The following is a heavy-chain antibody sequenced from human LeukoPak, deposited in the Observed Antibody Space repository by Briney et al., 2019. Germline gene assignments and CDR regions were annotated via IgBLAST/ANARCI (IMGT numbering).Heavy chain of an antibody. CDR2: IILIFGTA. D-gene: IGHD5-24*01. V-gene: IGHV1-69*05. Sequence: GASVKVSCKASGGTFSRYAISWVRQAPGQGLEWMGGIILIFGTANYAQKFQGRVTITTDESTSTAYMELSSLRSEDTAVYYCARTSCRDGYNYNYYYMDVWGKGTTVTVSS. CDR3: ARTSCRDGYNYNYYYMDV. J-gene: IGHJ6*03. CDR1: GGTFSRYA.